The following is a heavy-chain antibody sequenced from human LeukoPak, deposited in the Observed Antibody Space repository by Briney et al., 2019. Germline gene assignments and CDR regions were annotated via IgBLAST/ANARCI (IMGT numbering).Heavy chain of an antibody. J-gene: IGHJ4*02. D-gene: IGHD5-12*01. CDR2: INHSGST. V-gene: IGHV4-34*01. CDR1: GGSFSGYY. CDR3: ARLARRGYVHPYFDY. Sequence: PSETLSLTCAVYGGSFSGYYWSWIRQPPGKGLEWIGEINHSGSTNYNPSLKSRVTISVDTSKNQFSLKLSSVTAADTAVYYCARLARRGYVHPYFDYWGQGTLVTVSS.